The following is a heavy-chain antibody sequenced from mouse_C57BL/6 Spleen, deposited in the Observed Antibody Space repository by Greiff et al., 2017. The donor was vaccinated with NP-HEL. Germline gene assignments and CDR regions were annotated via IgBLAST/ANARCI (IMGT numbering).Heavy chain of an antibody. CDR2: ISDGGSYT. Sequence: EVQVVESGGGLVKPGGSLKLSCAASGFTFSSYAMSWVRQTPEKRLEWVATISDGGSYTYYPDNVKGRFTISRDNAKNNLYLQMSHLKSEDTAMYYCARDGDGYYSWFAYWGQGTLVTVSA. D-gene: IGHD2-3*01. CDR1: GFTFSSYA. CDR3: ARDGDGYYSWFAY. V-gene: IGHV5-4*01. J-gene: IGHJ3*01.